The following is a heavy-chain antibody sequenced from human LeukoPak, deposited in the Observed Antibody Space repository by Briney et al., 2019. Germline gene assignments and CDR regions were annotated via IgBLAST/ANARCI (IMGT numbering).Heavy chain of an antibody. V-gene: IGHV3-9*01. J-gene: IGHJ4*02. Sequence: GGSLRLSCAASGFTFDNYAMHWVRQAPGKGLEGVSGISWNSGSIGYADSVKGRFTIYRDNAKNSLYLQMNSLRAEDTALYYCAKEDRRGRHFDYWGQGTLVTVSS. CDR3: AKEDRRGRHFDY. CDR2: ISWNSGSI. D-gene: IGHD3-16*01. CDR1: GFTFDNYA.